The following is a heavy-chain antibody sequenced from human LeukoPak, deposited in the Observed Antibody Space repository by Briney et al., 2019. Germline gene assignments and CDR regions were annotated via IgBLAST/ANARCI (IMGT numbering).Heavy chain of an antibody. CDR3: AKELGPYEYGSSPFEY. D-gene: IGHD6-6*01. CDR2: ISWESGKI. V-gene: IGHV3-9*03. CDR1: GFPFDDFA. J-gene: IGHJ4*02. Sequence: GGSLRLSCAASGFPFDDFAMHWVRPAPGKGLEWVSGISWESGKIGYAESVKGRFTVCRDNAKNSLYLEMHSLRPEDMALYYCAKELGPYEYGSSPFEYWGQGTLVTVSS.